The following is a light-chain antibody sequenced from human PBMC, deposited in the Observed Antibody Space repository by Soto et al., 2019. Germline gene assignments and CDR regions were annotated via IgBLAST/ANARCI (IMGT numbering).Light chain of an antibody. V-gene: IGLV2-14*01. Sequence: QSVLTQPASVSGSPGQSITISCTGTRRDVGGYNYVSWYQQYSGKSPKLLIYEVTLRPSGVSNRFSGSKSGNTASLTISGLQAEDEADYYCSSYTISNTLPFVFGTGTKLTVL. CDR1: RRDVGGYNY. J-gene: IGLJ1*01. CDR2: EVT. CDR3: SSYTISNTLPFV.